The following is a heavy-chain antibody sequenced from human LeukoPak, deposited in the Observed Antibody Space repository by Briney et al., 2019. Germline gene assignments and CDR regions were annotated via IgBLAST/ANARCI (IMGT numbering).Heavy chain of an antibody. CDR1: GGTFSSYA. Sequence: SVKVSCTASGGTFSSYAISWVRQAPGQGLEWMGGIIPIFGTANYAQKFQGRVTITADESTSTAYMELSSLRSEDTAVYYCARSDYSMIRDYYYGMDVWGQGTTVTVSS. CDR2: IIPIFGTA. V-gene: IGHV1-69*13. CDR3: ARSDYSMIRDYYYGMDV. J-gene: IGHJ6*02. D-gene: IGHD4-11*01.